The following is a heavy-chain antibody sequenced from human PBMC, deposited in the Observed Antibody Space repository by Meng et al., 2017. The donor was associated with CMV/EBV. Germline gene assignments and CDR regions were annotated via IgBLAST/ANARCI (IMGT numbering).Heavy chain of an antibody. D-gene: IGHD3-22*01. CDR3: ARAPYDSSGYLVALGDY. J-gene: IGHJ4*02. CDR1: SISRGGYY. V-gene: IGHV4-31*02. Sequence: SISRGGYYWSWIRQHPGKGLEWIGYIYYSGSTYYNPYLKSRVTISVDTSKNQFSLKLSSVTAADTAVYYCARAPYDSSGYLVALGDYWGQGTLVTVSS. CDR2: IYYSGST.